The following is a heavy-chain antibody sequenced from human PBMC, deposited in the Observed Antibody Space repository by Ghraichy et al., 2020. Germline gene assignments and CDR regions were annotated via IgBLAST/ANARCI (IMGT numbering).Heavy chain of an antibody. J-gene: IGHJ4*02. Sequence: GESLNISCAASGFIFSNYAMTWVRQAPGKGLEWVSGISESGGTTYYADSVKGRFTISRDNSKNTLYLQMDSLRVEDTAFYYCAKHEGEHWGQGTLVTVSS. CDR1: GFIFSNYA. CDR2: ISESGGTT. CDR3: AKHEGEH. D-gene: IGHD3-16*01. V-gene: IGHV3-23*01.